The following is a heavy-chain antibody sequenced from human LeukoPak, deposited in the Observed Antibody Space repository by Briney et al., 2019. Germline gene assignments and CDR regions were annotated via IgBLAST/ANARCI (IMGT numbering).Heavy chain of an antibody. Sequence: GGSLRLSCAGSGFTFSSYAMSWVRPAPGEGLEWVSTISSTGDNTYYADSVKGRFTISRDNSKNTLYLQINSLRAEDTAVYYCAKRIVGCSGGTCFSTFDYWGQGTLVTVSS. J-gene: IGHJ4*02. D-gene: IGHD2-15*01. V-gene: IGHV3-23*01. CDR1: GFTFSSYA. CDR3: AKRIVGCSGGTCFSTFDY. CDR2: ISSTGDNT.